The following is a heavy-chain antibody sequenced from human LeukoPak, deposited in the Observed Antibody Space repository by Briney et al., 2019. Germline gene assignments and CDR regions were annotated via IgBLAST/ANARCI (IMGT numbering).Heavy chain of an antibody. D-gene: IGHD3-10*01. V-gene: IGHV3-30*02. CDR1: EFTFSSYG. CDR2: IRSDGSTK. CDR3: ARHERSSITMIRGVKPKKWFDP. Sequence: GGSLRLSCAASEFTFSSYGMHWVRQAPGKGLEWVAFIRSDGSTKYYADSVRGRFTISRDNSRNTLYLQMNSLRAEDTAVYYCARHERSSITMIRGVKPKKWFDPWGQGTLVTVSS. J-gene: IGHJ5*02.